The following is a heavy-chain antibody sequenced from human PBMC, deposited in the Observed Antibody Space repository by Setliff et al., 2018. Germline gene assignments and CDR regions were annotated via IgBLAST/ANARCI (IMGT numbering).Heavy chain of an antibody. CDR2: INGDRTIT. V-gene: IGHV3-74*01. CDR3: ASINWGENFYNMDV. D-gene: IGHD7-27*01. J-gene: IGHJ6*03. Sequence: GESLKISCGASGFTFSKYWMYWVRQVPGKGLVWVSRINGDRTITNYADSVKGRFTISRDNAKNTLYLQMNSLRGEDTAVYFCASINWGENFYNMDVWGKGTTVTVSS. CDR1: GFTFSKYW.